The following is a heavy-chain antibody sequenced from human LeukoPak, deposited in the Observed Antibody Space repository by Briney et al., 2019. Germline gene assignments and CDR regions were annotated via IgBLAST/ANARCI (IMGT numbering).Heavy chain of an antibody. J-gene: IGHJ4*02. CDR3: AAPYTPSWPEIAY. D-gene: IGHD2-2*02. V-gene: IGHV4-59*04. CDR2: VYYSGST. Sequence: SETLSLTCSVSGGSISTYYWNWIRQPPGKGLEWIGTVYYSGSTYYNPSLESRVTLFVDTSKNQSSLKLGSVTAADTAVYYCAAPYTPSWPEIAYGGQGTRVTVSS. CDR1: GGSISTYY.